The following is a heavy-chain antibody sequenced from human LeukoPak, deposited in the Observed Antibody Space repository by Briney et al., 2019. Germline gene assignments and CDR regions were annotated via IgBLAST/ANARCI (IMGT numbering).Heavy chain of an antibody. CDR3: ARSGSSWEFDL. D-gene: IGHD6-13*01. CDR2: IYYSGRT. Sequence: PSETLSLTCAVSGGSISSGGYSWSWIRQPPGKGLEWIGYIYYSGRTYYNPSLKSRLTISVDTSKNQFSLSLTSITAADTAVYYCARSGSSWEFDLWGQGTLVTVSS. V-gene: IGHV4-30-4*07. J-gene: IGHJ4*02. CDR1: GGSISSGGYS.